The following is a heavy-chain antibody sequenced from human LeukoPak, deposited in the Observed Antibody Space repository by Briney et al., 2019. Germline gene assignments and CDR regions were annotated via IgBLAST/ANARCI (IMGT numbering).Heavy chain of an antibody. Sequence: KPSETLSLTCTVSGGSISSYYWSWIRQPPGKGLEWIGYIYYSGSTNYNPSLKSRVTVSVDTSKNQFSLKLSSVTAADTAVYYCAQSGGYYYDSSGVNWFDPWGQGTLVTVSS. CDR1: GGSISSYY. V-gene: IGHV4-59*12. D-gene: IGHD3-22*01. CDR2: IYYSGST. CDR3: AQSGGYYYDSSGVNWFDP. J-gene: IGHJ5*02.